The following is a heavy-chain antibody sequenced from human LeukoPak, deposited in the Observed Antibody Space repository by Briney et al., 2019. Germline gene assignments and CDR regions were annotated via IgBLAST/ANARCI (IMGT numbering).Heavy chain of an antibody. CDR2: INADGSTT. V-gene: IGHV3-74*01. D-gene: IGHD1-14*01. CDR1: GFTFSGYW. CDR3: VVVVEPPYSDGFDG. J-gene: IGHJ3*01. Sequence: PGGSLRLSCAASGFTFSGYWMHWVRQGPGKGLVWVSLINADGSTTTYADSVKGRFTISRDNARNTLSLQMNSLTIEDTAVYYCVVVVEPPYSDGFDGWGQGTMIIVSS.